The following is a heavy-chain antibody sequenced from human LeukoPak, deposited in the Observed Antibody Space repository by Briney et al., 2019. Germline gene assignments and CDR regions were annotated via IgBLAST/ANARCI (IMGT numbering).Heavy chain of an antibody. J-gene: IGHJ4*02. CDR2: IYWDDDK. CDR1: GFSLSTSGVG. D-gene: IGHD2-2*01. CDR3: AHSSVVVPAARHGLILFGY. Sequence: SGPTLVKPTQTLTLTCTFSGFSLSTSGVGVGWIRQPPGKALGWLALIYWDDDKRYSPSLKSRLTITKDTSKNQVVLTMTNMDPVDTATYYCAHSSVVVPAARHGLILFGYWGQGTLVTVSS. V-gene: IGHV2-5*02.